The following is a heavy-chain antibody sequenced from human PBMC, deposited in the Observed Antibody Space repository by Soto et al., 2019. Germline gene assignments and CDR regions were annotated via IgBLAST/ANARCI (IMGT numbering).Heavy chain of an antibody. Sequence: QVQLVQSGAEVKKPGASVKVSCKASGYTFTSYAMHWVRQAPGQRLEWMGWINAGNGNTKYSQKFQGRVTITRDTSASTANMELSSLSSEDTAVYYCARYVLRGYCSSTSCQKTFDYWGQGTLVTVSS. D-gene: IGHD2-2*01. CDR1: GYTFTSYA. J-gene: IGHJ4*02. CDR3: ARYVLRGYCSSTSCQKTFDY. CDR2: INAGNGNT. V-gene: IGHV1-3*01.